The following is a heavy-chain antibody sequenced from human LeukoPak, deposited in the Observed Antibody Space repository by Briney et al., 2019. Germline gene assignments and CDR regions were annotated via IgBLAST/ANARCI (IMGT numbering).Heavy chain of an antibody. CDR2: FDPEDGET. Sequence: ASVKVSCKVSGYTLTDLSMHWVRQAPGKGLEWMGGFDPEDGETIYAQKFQGRVTMTRDTSISTAYMELSRLRSDDTAVYYCARTYYYDSSGYYFIRWFDPWGQGTLVTVSS. CDR3: ARTYYYDSSGYYFIRWFDP. J-gene: IGHJ5*02. D-gene: IGHD3-22*01. CDR1: GYTLTDLS. V-gene: IGHV1-24*01.